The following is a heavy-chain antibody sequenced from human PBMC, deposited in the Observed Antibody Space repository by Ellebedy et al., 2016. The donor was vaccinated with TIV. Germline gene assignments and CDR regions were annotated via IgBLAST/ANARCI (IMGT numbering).Heavy chain of an antibody. J-gene: IGHJ5*02. CDR3: ASLPHYGDSGP. V-gene: IGHV1-46*01. CDR1: GYTFTGYY. D-gene: IGHD4-17*01. Sequence: AASVKVSCKASGYTFTGYYMHWVRQAPGQGLEWMGIINPSGGSTSYAQKFQGRVTMTRDTSTSTVYMELSSLRSDDTAVYYCASLPHYGDSGPWGQGTLVTVSS. CDR2: INPSGGST.